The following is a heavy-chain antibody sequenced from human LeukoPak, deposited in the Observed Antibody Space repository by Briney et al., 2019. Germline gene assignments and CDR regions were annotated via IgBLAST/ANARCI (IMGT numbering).Heavy chain of an antibody. Sequence: PSETLSLTCTVSSVSISRYYWSWIRQPPGKGLEWIGYIYYSGSTNYNPSLKSRVTISVDTSKNQFSLKLSSVTAADTAVYYCVGNYGSGSPLDYWGQGTLVTVSS. J-gene: IGHJ4*02. V-gene: IGHV4-59*01. CDR2: IYYSGST. CDR3: VGNYGSGSPLDY. D-gene: IGHD3-10*01. CDR1: SVSISRYY.